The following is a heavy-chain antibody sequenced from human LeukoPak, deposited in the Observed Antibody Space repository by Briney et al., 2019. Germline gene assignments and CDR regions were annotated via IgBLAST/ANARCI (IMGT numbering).Heavy chain of an antibody. Sequence: GGSLRISCAASGFIFSSYGMHWVRQAPGKGLQWVAVIWSDGSNKDYGDSVKGRFTISRDDSKNTLYLQMNSLRADDTAVYYCARSGGGTYFDNWGQGTLVTVSS. CDR2: IWSDGSNK. J-gene: IGHJ4*02. CDR3: ARSGGGTYFDN. CDR1: GFIFSSYG. D-gene: IGHD2-15*01. V-gene: IGHV3-30*12.